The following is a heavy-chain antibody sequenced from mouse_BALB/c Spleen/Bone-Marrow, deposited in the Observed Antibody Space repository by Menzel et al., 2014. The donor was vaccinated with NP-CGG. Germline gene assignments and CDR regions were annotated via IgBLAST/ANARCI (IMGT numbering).Heavy chain of an antibody. J-gene: IGHJ2*02. CDR3: ARGRTTVVSDY. Sequence: QVQLQQLGAEVVEPGASVKVSCKASGYTFTNYWMQWVKQRPGQGLEWIGEIEPSDSYTNYNQDFKGKATLTVDKSSSTAYMQLSSLTSEDSAVYYCARGRTTVVSDYWGQGTSLTVSS. V-gene: IGHV1-69*02. CDR2: IEPSDSYT. CDR1: GYTFTNYW. D-gene: IGHD1-1*01.